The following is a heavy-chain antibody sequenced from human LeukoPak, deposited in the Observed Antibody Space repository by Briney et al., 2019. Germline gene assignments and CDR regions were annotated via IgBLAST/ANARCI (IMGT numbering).Heavy chain of an antibody. Sequence: SETLSLTCTVSGGSISSYYWSWIRQPPGKGLEWMGYIYYSGSTNYNPSLKSRVTISVDTSKNQFSLKLSSVTAADTAVYYCARHVLLWFGEPAHIDYWGQGTLVTVSS. J-gene: IGHJ4*02. CDR1: GGSISSYY. D-gene: IGHD3-10*01. V-gene: IGHV4-59*08. CDR3: ARHVLLWFGEPAHIDY. CDR2: IYYSGST.